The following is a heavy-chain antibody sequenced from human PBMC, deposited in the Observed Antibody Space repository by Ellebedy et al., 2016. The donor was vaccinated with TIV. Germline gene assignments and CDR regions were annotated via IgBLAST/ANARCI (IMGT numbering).Heavy chain of an antibody. J-gene: IGHJ6*02. CDR1: GFTFRSYA. CDR3: AKGVNNFYYDGMDV. Sequence: GESLKISXAASGFTFRSYAMNWVRQAPGKGLEWVSGIGSSGVGTYYADSVEGRFTISRDNSKNTLYLQMNSLRAEDTAVYHCAKGVNNFYYDGMDVWGQGTTVTVSS. CDR2: IGSSGVGT. D-gene: IGHD4-23*01. V-gene: IGHV3-23*01.